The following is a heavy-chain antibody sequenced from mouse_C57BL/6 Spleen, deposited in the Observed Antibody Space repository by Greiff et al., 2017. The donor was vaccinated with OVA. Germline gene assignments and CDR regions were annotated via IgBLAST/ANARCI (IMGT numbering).Heavy chain of an antibody. CDR3: ARYGTTARATVYFDY. CDR2: INPYNGGT. J-gene: IGHJ2*01. Sequence: VQLKESGPVLVKPGASVKMSCKASGYTFTDYYMNWVKQSHGKSLEWIGVINPYNGGTSYNQKFKGKATLTVDKSSSTAYMELNSLTSEDSAVYYCARYGTTARATVYFDYRGQGTTLTVSS. D-gene: IGHD1-2*01. CDR1: GYTFTDYY. V-gene: IGHV1-19*01.